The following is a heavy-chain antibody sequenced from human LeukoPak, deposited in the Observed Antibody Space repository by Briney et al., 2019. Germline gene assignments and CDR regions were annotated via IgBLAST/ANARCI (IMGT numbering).Heavy chain of an antibody. Sequence: GRSLRLSCAASGFTFSSYGMHWVRQAPGKGLEGVAVIWYDGSNKYYADSVKGRFTISRDNSKNTLYLQMNSLRAEDTAVYYCAKDRYSYGYAFDYWGQGTLVTVSS. CDR2: IWYDGSNK. D-gene: IGHD5-18*01. CDR1: GFTFSSYG. J-gene: IGHJ4*02. CDR3: AKDRYSYGYAFDY. V-gene: IGHV3-33*06.